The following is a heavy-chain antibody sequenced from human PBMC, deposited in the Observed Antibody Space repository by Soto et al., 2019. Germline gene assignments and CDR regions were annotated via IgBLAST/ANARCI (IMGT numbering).Heavy chain of an antibody. CDR2: LSFDASKK. CDR3: RVGVAD. Sequence: QVQLVESGGGVVQPGGPLRLSCAAPGFNFSPYGLHGVRQAPGTGLELVALLSFDASKKYYADSVKGRFTISRDTSRNTLYLQMNSLRVEDTAVYYCRVGVADWGQGTRVTVSS. D-gene: IGHD1-26*01. CDR1: GFNFSPYG. V-gene: IGHV3-30*03. J-gene: IGHJ4*02.